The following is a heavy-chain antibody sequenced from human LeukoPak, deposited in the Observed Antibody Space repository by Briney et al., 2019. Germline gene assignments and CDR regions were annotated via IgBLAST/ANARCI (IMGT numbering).Heavy chain of an antibody. CDR2: ISGSGGST. CDR1: EFTFSSCD. Sequence: PGGSLRLSCAVSEFTFSSCDMSWVRQAPGKGLEWVSAISGSGGSTYYADSVKGRFTISRDNSKNTLYLQMNSLRAEDTAVYYCAKDGWQQWSDYWGQGTLVTVSS. D-gene: IGHD6-19*01. J-gene: IGHJ4*02. CDR3: AKDGWQQWSDY. V-gene: IGHV3-23*01.